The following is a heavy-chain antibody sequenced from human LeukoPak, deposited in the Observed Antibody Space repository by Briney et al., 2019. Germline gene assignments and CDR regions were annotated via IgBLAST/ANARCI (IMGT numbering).Heavy chain of an antibody. J-gene: IGHJ4*02. CDR3: ATEYGDSFDY. D-gene: IGHD4-17*01. CDR1: GFTFSSYA. V-gene: IGHV3-30-3*01. CDR2: ISYDGSNK. Sequence: PGGSLRLSCAASGFTFSSYAMHWVRQAPGKGLEWVAVISYDGSNKYYADSVKGRFTISRDNAKNSLYLQMNSLRAEDTAVYYCATEYGDSFDYWGQGTLVTVSS.